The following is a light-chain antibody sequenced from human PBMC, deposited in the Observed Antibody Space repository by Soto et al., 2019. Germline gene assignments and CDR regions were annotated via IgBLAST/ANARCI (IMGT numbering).Light chain of an antibody. CDR1: GIDVASYDY. V-gene: IGLV2-8*01. Sequence: QSALIQPPSASGSPGHSITISCAGTGIDVASYDYVSWYQQRPGRAPKLIIFEVTRRPSGVPDRFSGSKSGNTASLTVSGLQAEDEADYYCSSYADTNNLVFGGGTKLTVL. CDR3: SSYADTNNLV. CDR2: EVT. J-gene: IGLJ2*01.